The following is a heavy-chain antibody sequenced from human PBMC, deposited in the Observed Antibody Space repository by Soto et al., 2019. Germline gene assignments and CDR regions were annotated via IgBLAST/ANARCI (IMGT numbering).Heavy chain of an antibody. CDR3: ARDRVESGYPEYFQH. CDR1: GFTVSSNY. V-gene: IGHV3-53*01. CDR2: IYSGGST. J-gene: IGHJ1*01. D-gene: IGHD3-22*01. Sequence: GGSLILSCAASGFTVSSNYMSWVRQAPGKGLEWVSVIYSGGSTYYADSVKGRFTISRDNSKNTLYLQMNSLRAEDTAVYYCARDRVESGYPEYFQHWGQGTLVTSP.